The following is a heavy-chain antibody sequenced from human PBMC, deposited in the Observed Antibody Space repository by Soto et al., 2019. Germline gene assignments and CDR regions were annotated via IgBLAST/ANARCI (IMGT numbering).Heavy chain of an antibody. V-gene: IGHV1-69*12. CDR3: ARDEMVVATGSRTWHYYYGMDV. J-gene: IGHJ6*02. Sequence: QVQLVQSGAEVKKPGSSVKVSCKSSGGTFSTYAISWVRQAPGQGLEWMGGIIPIFGTANYAQKVQGRVTMTADESTNTAYMERISLRTGDTAVYYCARDEMVVATGSRTWHYYYGMDVWGQGTTVTVSS. D-gene: IGHD2-15*01. CDR2: IIPIFGTA. CDR1: GGTFSTYA.